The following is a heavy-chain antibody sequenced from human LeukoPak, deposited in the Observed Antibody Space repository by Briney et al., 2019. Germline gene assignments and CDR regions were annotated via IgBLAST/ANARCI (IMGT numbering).Heavy chain of an antibody. CDR2: IDTSGGTT. CDR3: AREGDSNHFDY. CDR1: GFTFSSYE. Sequence: GGSLRLSCAASGFTFSSYEMNWVRQAPGQGLEWVSNIDTSGGTTYYAGSMKGRFTISRDNSKNSLYLQMNSLRAEDTAVYYCAREGDSNHFDYWGQGILVTVSS. V-gene: IGHV3-48*03. J-gene: IGHJ4*02. D-gene: IGHD2-21*01.